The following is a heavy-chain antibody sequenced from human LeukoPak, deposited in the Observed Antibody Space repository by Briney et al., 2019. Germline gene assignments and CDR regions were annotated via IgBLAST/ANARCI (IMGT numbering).Heavy chain of an antibody. Sequence: GTSLRLSCAASGITFNAIHWVRQAPGKGLEWVAVIWYGGSNKYYADSAKGRFTISRDNSKNTLYLQMNSLRAEDTAVYYCARDQGYSYGNFDYWGQGTLVTVSS. CDR1: GITFNA. D-gene: IGHD5-18*01. CDR2: IWYGGSNK. J-gene: IGHJ4*02. V-gene: IGHV3-33*01. CDR3: ARDQGYSYGNFDY.